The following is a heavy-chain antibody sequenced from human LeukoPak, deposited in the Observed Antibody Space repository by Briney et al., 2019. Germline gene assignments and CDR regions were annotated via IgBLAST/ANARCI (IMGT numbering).Heavy chain of an antibody. J-gene: IGHJ4*02. CDR2: IYSGGST. V-gene: IGHV3-53*01. CDR1: GFTVSSNY. CDR3: ARGGVLAADY. D-gene: IGHD2-15*01. Sequence: PGGSLRLSCAASGFTVSSNYMSWVRQAPGKGLEWVSVIYSGGSTYYADSVEGRFTISRDNAKNTLYLQMNGLRAGDTAVYYCARGGVLAADYWGQGTLVTVSS.